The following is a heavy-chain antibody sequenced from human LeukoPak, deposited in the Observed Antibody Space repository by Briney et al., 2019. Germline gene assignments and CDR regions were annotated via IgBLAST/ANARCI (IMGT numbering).Heavy chain of an antibody. CDR1: EFTFSDYY. CDR2: ISSSGSYT. D-gene: IGHD6-13*01. CDR3: ARGRAAAAGSFDN. V-gene: IGHV3-11*05. Sequence: GGSLRLSCSASEFTFSDYYMSWMRQAPGKGLEWLSCISSSGSYTNYADSVKGRFTISRDNAKNSVHLQMNSLRAEDTAVYYCARGRAAAAGSFDNWGQGTLVTVSS. J-gene: IGHJ4*02.